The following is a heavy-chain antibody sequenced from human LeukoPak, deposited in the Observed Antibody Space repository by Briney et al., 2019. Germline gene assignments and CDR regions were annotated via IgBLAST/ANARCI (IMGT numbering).Heavy chain of an antibody. D-gene: IGHD3-10*01. CDR3: ATDLGDGGN. Sequence: ASETLSLTCAVSGASIISNNWWNWVRQPPGKGLEWIGDVHHAGSTNYNPSLKSRVTISLDKSNNQFSLRLTSVTAADMAVYYCATDLGDGGNWGQGTLVTVSS. CDR2: VHHAGST. V-gene: IGHV4-4*02. J-gene: IGHJ4*02. CDR1: GASIISNNW.